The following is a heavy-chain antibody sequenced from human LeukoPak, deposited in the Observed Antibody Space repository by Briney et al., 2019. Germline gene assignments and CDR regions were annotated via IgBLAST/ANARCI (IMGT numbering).Heavy chain of an antibody. CDR3: ARRYCSSTSCYFRYNWFDP. Sequence: GASVKVSCKASGYTFTSYYMHWVRQAPGQGLEWMGIINPSGGSTSYAQKFQGRVTMTRDTSTSTVYMELSSLRSEDTAVYYCARRYCSSTSCYFRYNWFDPWGQGTLVTVSS. D-gene: IGHD2-2*01. CDR1: GYTFTSYY. J-gene: IGHJ5*02. V-gene: IGHV1-46*01. CDR2: INPSGGST.